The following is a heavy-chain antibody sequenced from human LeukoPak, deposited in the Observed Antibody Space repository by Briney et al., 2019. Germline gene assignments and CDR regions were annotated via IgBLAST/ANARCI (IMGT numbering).Heavy chain of an antibody. D-gene: IGHD6-13*01. CDR2: IYHSGST. Sequence: PSETLSLTCVVSGYSISSGYYWGWIRQPPGKGLEWIGSIYHSGSTYYNPSLKSRVTISVDTSKNQFSLKLSSVTAADTAVYYCARLIKTSSIAAAGDGWFDPWGQGTLVTVSS. CDR1: GYSISSGYY. J-gene: IGHJ5*02. CDR3: ARLIKTSSIAAAGDGWFDP. V-gene: IGHV4-38-2*01.